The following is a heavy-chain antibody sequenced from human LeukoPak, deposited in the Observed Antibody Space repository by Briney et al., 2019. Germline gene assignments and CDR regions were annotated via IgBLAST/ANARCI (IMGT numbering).Heavy chain of an antibody. CDR2: ISGSGGST. V-gene: IGHV3-23*01. Sequence: GGSLRLSCAASGFTFSSYGMSWVRQAPGKGLEWVSAISGSGGSTYYADSVKGRFTISRDNSKNTLYLQMNSLRAEDTAVYYCARSYGSGSYYPAAKYYYYYYMDVWGKGTTVTISS. CDR3: ARSYGSGSYYPAAKYYYYYYMDV. J-gene: IGHJ6*03. CDR1: GFTFSSYG. D-gene: IGHD3-10*01.